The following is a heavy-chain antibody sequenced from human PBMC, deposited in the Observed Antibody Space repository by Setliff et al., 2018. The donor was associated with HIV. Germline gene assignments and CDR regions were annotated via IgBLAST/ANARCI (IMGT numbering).Heavy chain of an antibody. CDR3: ARNFGLSPSGKYYYYYGMDI. D-gene: IGHD3-10*01. V-gene: IGHV1-2*02. J-gene: IGHJ6*02. CDR2: VNPNSGDA. CDR1: GYTFTGHY. Sequence: ASVKVSCKASGYTFTGHYLHWVRQAPGQGLECLGWVNPNSGDAIYAQNFQGRVTMTRDTSINAAYMELRGLRSDDTAVYYCARNFGLSPSGKYYYYYGMDIWGQGTTVTVSS.